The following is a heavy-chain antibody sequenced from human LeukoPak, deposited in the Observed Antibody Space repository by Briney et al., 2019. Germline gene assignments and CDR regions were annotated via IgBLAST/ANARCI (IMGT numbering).Heavy chain of an antibody. V-gene: IGHV3-21*01. D-gene: IGHD5-12*01. CDR1: GFTFSSYS. J-gene: IGHJ6*02. CDR3: ARDGDRGYSGYDSRYYYYGMDV. Sequence: GGSLRLSCAASGFTFSSYSMNWDRQAPGKGLEWVSSISSSSSYIYYADSVKGRFTISRDNAKNSLYLQMNSLRAEDTAVYYCARDGDRGYSGYDSRYYYYGMDVWGQGTTVTVSS. CDR2: ISSSSSYI.